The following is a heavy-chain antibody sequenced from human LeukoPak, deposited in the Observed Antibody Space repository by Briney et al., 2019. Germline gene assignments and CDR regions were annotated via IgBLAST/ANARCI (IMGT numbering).Heavy chain of an antibody. J-gene: IGHJ6*03. CDR2: ISGSGGST. CDR1: GFTFSSYG. Sequence: GGSLRLSCAASGFTFSSYGMSWVRQAPGKGLEWVSAISGSGGSTYYADSVKGRFTISRDNSKNTLYLQMGSLRAEDMAVYYCARDRGSYYYYYYMDVWGKGTTVTVSS. D-gene: IGHD1-26*01. V-gene: IGHV3-23*01. CDR3: ARDRGSYYYYYYMDV.